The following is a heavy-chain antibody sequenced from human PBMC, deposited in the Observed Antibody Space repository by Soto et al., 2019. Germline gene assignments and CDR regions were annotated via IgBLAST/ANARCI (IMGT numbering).Heavy chain of an antibody. CDR1: GFTFSSYG. CDR3: SMSVELRPPFDF. J-gene: IGHJ4*02. V-gene: IGHV3-30*03. CDR2: ISYDGSNK. D-gene: IGHD1-7*01. Sequence: QVQLVESGGGVVQPGRSLRLSCAASGFTFSSYGMHWVRQAPGKGLEWVAVISYDGSNKYYADSVKGRFTISRDNCKNPLYLLTDSLRAEDPGVYYCSMSVELRPPFDFWGQGTLVTVSS.